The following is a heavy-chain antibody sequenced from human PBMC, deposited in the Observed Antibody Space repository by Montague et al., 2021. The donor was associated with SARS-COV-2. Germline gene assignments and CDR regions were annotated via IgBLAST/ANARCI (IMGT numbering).Heavy chain of an antibody. J-gene: IGHJ5*02. V-gene: IGHV4-34*01. CDR1: GGSFSGYY. CDR2: INHSGST. D-gene: IGHD2-2*02. Sequence: SETLSLTCAVYGGSFSGYYWSWIRQPPEKGLEWIGEINHSGSTNYNPSLKSRVTISVDTSKNQFSLKLSSVTAADTAVYYCASFTLGYCSSTSCYSDWFDPWGQGTLVTVSS. CDR3: ASFTLGYCSSTSCYSDWFDP.